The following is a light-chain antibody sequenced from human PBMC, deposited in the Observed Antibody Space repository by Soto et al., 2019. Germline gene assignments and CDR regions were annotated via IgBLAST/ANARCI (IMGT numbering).Light chain of an antibody. Sequence: EIVMTQSPATLSVSPGERATLSCSASQSVSSNVAWYQQKPGQAPRLLFYGASTRATGIPARFSGSGSGTEFTLTISSLQSEDFAVYYCQQYNDWPRTFGQGSKVEIK. CDR2: GAS. J-gene: IGKJ1*01. V-gene: IGKV3-15*01. CDR1: QSVSSN. CDR3: QQYNDWPRT.